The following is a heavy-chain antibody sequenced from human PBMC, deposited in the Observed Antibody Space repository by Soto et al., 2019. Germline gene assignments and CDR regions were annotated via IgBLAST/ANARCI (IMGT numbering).Heavy chain of an antibody. V-gene: IGHV4-4*02. CDR1: GGSLSGSNW. J-gene: IGHJ4*02. D-gene: IGHD2-8*02. CDR2: ISHTGST. CDR3: AIFTGTYYFDV. Sequence: QMPLQESGPGLVKPSGTLSLTCAVSGGSLSGSNWWGWVRQPPGKGLEWIGEISHTGSTNNNPSLQSRGTLSVDKSKNHFSLNLKSVTAADTAVYYCAIFTGTYYFDVWGPGTLVTVAS.